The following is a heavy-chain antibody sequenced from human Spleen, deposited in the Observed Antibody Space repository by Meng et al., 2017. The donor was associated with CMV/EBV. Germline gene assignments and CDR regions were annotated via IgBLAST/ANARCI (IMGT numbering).Heavy chain of an antibody. CDR1: GYTFTDYF. CDR2: IYPNSGGT. Sequence: ASVKVSCKASGYTFTDYFMHWVRQAPGYGLEWMGWIYPNSGGTNFAQKFQGRVTMTRDTSISTAYMELSRLRSDDTAVYYCARDSMIHAFDIWGQGTMVTVSS. CDR3: ARDSMIHAFDI. D-gene: IGHD2/OR15-2a*01. J-gene: IGHJ3*02. V-gene: IGHV1-2*02.